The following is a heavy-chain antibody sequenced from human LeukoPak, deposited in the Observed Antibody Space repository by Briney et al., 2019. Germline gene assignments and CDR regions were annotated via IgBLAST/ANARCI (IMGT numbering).Heavy chain of an antibody. D-gene: IGHD3-9*01. CDR1: GYTFISYG. CDR3: ARGRGAGYFDWLEYYYYMDV. Sequence: ASVKVSCKASGYTFISYGISWVRQAPGQGLEWMGWISAYNGNTNYAQKLQGRVTMTTDTSTSTAYMELRSLRSDDTAVYYCARGRGAGYFDWLEYYYYMDVWGKGTTVTISS. J-gene: IGHJ6*03. CDR2: ISAYNGNT. V-gene: IGHV1-18*01.